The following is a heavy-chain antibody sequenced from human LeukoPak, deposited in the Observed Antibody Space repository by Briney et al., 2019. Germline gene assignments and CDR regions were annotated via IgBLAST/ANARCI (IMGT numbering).Heavy chain of an antibody. CDR2: INHSGST. CDR1: GGSFSVYY. D-gene: IGHD4-17*01. CDR3: ARGGQGSVTMGGTFGY. Sequence: PSETLSLTCAVYGGSFSVYYWSWIRQPPGKGLEWIGEINHSGSTNYNPSLKSRVTISVDTSKNQFSLKLSSVTAADTAVYYCARGGQGSVTMGGTFGYWGQGTLVTVSS. J-gene: IGHJ4*02. V-gene: IGHV4-34*01.